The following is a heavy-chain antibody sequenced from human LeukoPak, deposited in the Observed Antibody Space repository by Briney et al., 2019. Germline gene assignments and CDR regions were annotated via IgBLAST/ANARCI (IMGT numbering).Heavy chain of an antibody. J-gene: IGHJ4*02. CDR3: ARVTTVTTSFHFDY. V-gene: IGHV4-30-4*01. CDR2: IYYSGST. CDR1: GGSISSGGYY. D-gene: IGHD4-17*01. Sequence: LSQTLSLTCTVSGGSISSGGYYWSWIRQPPGEGLEWIGYIYYSGSTYYHPSLKSRVTISLDTSKNQFSLKLSSVTAADTAVYYCARVTTVTTSFHFDYWGQGTLVTVSS.